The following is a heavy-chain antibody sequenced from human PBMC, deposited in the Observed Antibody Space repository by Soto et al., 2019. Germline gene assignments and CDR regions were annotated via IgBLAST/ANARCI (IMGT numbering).Heavy chain of an antibody. Sequence: QVQLVESGGGVVQPGRSLRLSCAASGFTFSSYAMHWVRQAPGKGLEWVAVISYDGSNKYYADSVKGRFTISRDNSKNTLYLQMTSLRAEDTAVYYCARGLDPNWNYGHGMDVWGQGATVTASS. V-gene: IGHV3-30-3*01. CDR2: ISYDGSNK. D-gene: IGHD1-7*01. J-gene: IGHJ6*02. CDR1: GFTFSSYA. CDR3: ARGLDPNWNYGHGMDV.